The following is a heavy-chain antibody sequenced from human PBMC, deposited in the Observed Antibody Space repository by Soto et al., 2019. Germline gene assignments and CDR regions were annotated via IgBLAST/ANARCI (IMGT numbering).Heavy chain of an antibody. CDR3: AKEAVAAPWDLRFDY. J-gene: IGHJ4*02. CDR2: IKSKTDGGTT. V-gene: IGHV3-15*01. D-gene: IGHD6-19*01. Sequence: EVQLVESGGGLVKPGGSLRLSCAASGFTFSNAWMSWVRQAPGKGLEWVGRIKSKTDGGTTDYAAPVKGRFTISRDDSKNTLYLLMNSLRADDTAVYYCAKEAVAAPWDLRFDYWGQGALVTVSS. CDR1: GFTFSNAW.